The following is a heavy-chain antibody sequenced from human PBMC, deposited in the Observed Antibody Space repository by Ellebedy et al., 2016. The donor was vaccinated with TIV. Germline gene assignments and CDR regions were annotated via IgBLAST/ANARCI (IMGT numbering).Heavy chain of an antibody. CDR3: AGQWAGDAFDI. V-gene: IGHV1-18*04. CDR2: ISAYNGNT. J-gene: IGHJ3*02. Sequence: AASVKVSCKASGYTFTIYGINWVRQAPGPGLEWMGWISAYNGNTRYAQKLQGGVTMTTDTSTSTAYMELRSLRSDDTAVYYCAGQWAGDAFDIWGQGTMVTVSS. D-gene: IGHD1-14*01. CDR1: GYTFTIYG.